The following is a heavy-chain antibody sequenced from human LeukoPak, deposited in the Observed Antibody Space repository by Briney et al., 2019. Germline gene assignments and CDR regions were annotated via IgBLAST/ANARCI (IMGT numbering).Heavy chain of an antibody. CDR3: AKSGNNRFDY. D-gene: IGHD4-23*01. V-gene: IGHV3-23*01. CDR2: ISGGSISGGNT. CDR1: GFTFSSYA. J-gene: IGHJ4*02. Sequence: GGSLRLSCAASGFTFSSYAMSWVRQAPGKGLEWVSNISGGSISGGNTYYADSVKGRFTISRDNSKNTLYLQMNSLRTEDTAVYYCAKSGNNRFDYWGQGTLVTVSS.